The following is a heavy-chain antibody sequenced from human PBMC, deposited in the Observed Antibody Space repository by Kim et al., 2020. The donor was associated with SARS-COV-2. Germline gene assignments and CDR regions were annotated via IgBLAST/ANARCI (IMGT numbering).Heavy chain of an antibody. J-gene: IGHJ3*02. V-gene: IGHV3-11*05. CDR3: ARERLITIFGVVINDAFDI. D-gene: IGHD3-3*01. Sequence: GGSLRLSCAASGFTFSDYYMSWIRQAPWKGLEWVSYISSSSSYTNDADSVKGRFTISRDNAKNSLYVQMNSLRAEDTAVYYCARERLITIFGVVINDAFDIWGQGKMVTVSS. CDR1: GFTFSDYY. CDR2: ISSSSSYT.